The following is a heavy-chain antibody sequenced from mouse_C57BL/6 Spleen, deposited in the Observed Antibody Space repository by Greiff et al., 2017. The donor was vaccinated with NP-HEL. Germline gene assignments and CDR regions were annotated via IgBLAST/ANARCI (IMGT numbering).Heavy chain of an antibody. D-gene: IGHD1-1*01. CDR3: ARYRDYYGSSYGYFDV. Sequence: EVKLVESGPGLAKPSQTLSLTCSVTGYSITSDYWNWIRKFPGNKLEYMGYISYSGSTYYNPSLKSRISITRDTSKNQYYLQLNSVTTEDTATYYCARYRDYYGSSYGYFDVWGTGTTVTVSS. CDR2: ISYSGST. J-gene: IGHJ1*03. CDR1: GYSITSDY. V-gene: IGHV3-8*01.